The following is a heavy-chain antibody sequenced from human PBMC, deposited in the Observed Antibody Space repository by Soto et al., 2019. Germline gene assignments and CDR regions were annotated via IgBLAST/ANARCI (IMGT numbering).Heavy chain of an antibody. J-gene: IGHJ3*02. CDR1: GFIFGNYM. CDR2: IRDGGEST. CDR3: APHVHCSGGSCHYDAFDI. V-gene: IGHV3-23*01. D-gene: IGHD2-15*01. Sequence: EVQLLESGGGWVQPGESLRLSCAFSGFIFGNYMMTWVRQAPGKGLEWFSTIRDGGESTYYADSVKGRFTISRDNSKNTLYLQMDSLGVEDTAVYYCAPHVHCSGGSCHYDAFDIRGQGTMVTVSS.